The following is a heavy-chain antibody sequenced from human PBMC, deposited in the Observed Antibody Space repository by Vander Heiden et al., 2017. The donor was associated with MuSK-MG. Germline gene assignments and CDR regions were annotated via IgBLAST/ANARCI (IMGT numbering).Heavy chain of an antibody. Sequence: EVQLLESGGGLVQPGGSLRLSCAASGLTFSSFDMTWVRQAPGRGLGWVSAVSDSGGNTCYADSVNGRFTFSRDNSKNTLYLQMNSLRVEETPLYFCAKGYGIWSGFYRHFYGMDVWVQVTTVADAS. CDR3: AKGYGIWSGFYRHFYGMDV. D-gene: IGHD3-3*01. J-gene: IGHJ6*01. V-gene: IGHV3-23*01. CDR1: GLTFSSFD. CDR2: VSDSGGNT.